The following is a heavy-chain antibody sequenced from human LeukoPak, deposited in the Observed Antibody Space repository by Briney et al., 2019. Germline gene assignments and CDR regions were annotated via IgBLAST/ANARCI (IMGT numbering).Heavy chain of an antibody. J-gene: IGHJ5*02. CDR2: INPSGGST. CDR3: ARMSYYDSSGDNWFDP. D-gene: IGHD3-22*01. V-gene: IGHV1-46*01. Sequence: ASVKVSCKASGYTFTSYYMHWLRQAPGQGLEWMGIINPSGGSTSYAQKLQGRVTITRDTSTSTVYMELSRLRSEETGVYYCARMSYYDSSGDNWFDPWGQGTLVTVSS. CDR1: GYTFTSYY.